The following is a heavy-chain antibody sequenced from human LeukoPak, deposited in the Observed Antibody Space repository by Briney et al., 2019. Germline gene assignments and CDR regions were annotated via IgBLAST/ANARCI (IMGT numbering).Heavy chain of an antibody. Sequence: GASVKVSCKSSGYTFTNYNMRWVRQAPGQGLEWMGWINPNSGDTSYAQKFQDRVTMTRDTSVTTAYMELTRLTPDDTAVYYCASLRLVDYWGQGTLVTVSS. CDR3: ASLRLVDY. CDR1: GYTFTNYN. CDR2: INPNSGDT. J-gene: IGHJ4*02. V-gene: IGHV1-2*02. D-gene: IGHD6-19*01.